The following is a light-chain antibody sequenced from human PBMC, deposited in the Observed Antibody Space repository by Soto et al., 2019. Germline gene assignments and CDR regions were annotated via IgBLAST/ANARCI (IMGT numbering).Light chain of an antibody. CDR2: GAS. CDR3: QQYIRWPLT. V-gene: IGKV3-15*01. Sequence: EVVVTQSTDTLSVSRGERATLSCRASQSVSSNLAWYQQKPGQAPSLLIYGASTRATGTPARFSGSGSGTEFTLTISSLQSEDFAVYYCQQYIRWPLTFGGGTKVDIK. CDR1: QSVSSN. J-gene: IGKJ4*01.